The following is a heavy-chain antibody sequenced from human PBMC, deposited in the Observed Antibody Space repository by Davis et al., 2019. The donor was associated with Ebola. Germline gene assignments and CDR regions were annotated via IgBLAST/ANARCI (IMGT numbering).Heavy chain of an antibody. Sequence: GESLKISCAASGFTVSSNYMSWVRQAPGKGLEWVAVISYDGSNKYYADSVKGRFTISRDNSKNTLYLQMNSLRAEDTAVYYCARGAYCSGGSCYRAYMDVWGKGTTVTVSS. J-gene: IGHJ6*03. CDR3: ARGAYCSGGSCYRAYMDV. CDR1: GFTVSSNY. V-gene: IGHV3-30-3*01. CDR2: ISYDGSNK. D-gene: IGHD2-15*01.